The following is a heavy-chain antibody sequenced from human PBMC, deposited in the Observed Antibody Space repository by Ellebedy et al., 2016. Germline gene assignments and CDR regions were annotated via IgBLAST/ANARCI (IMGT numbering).Heavy chain of an antibody. CDR3: ARPYCSSTSCDAFDI. J-gene: IGHJ3*02. CDR1: GYIFTSYW. V-gene: IGHV5-10-1*01. Sequence: GESLKISXKGSGYIFTSYWISWVRQMPGKGLEWMGRIDPSDSYTNYSPSFQGHVTISADKSISTAYLQWSSLKASDTAMYYCARPYCSSTSCDAFDIWGQGTMVTVSS. D-gene: IGHD2-2*01. CDR2: IDPSDSYT.